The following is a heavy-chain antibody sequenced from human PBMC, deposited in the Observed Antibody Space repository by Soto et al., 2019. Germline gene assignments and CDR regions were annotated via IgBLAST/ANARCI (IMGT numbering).Heavy chain of an antibody. V-gene: IGHV3-9*01. CDR1: GFRFDDYG. J-gene: IGHJ6*02. Sequence: EVQLVESGGGLVQPGRSLRLSCAASGFRFDDYGMHWVRQVPGKGLECVSVISYYSGSIGYADSVKGRFTISRDNAKNSLYLQMNSLRAEDTALYYFAKSLGGTANGIDVWGQGTTVTVSS. CDR2: ISYYSGSI. CDR3: AKSLGGTANGIDV. D-gene: IGHD3-16*01.